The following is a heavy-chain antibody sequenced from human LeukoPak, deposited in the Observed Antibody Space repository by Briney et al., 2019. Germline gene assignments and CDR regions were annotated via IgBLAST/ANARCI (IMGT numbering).Heavy chain of an antibody. CDR1: GYTFTGYY. J-gene: IGHJ6*04. CDR3: ARGPDYRN. Sequence: ASVKVSCKAAGYTFTGYYMFWVRQAPGQGLEWMGRINPNSGGTNYAQKFQGRVTMTRDTSISTAYMELSSLRSEDTAVYYCARGPDYRNWGKGTTVTVSS. D-gene: IGHD4-11*01. V-gene: IGHV1-2*06. CDR2: INPNSGGT.